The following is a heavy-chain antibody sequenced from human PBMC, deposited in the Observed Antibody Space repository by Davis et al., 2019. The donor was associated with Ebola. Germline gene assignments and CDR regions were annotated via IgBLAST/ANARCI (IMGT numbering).Heavy chain of an antibody. V-gene: IGHV5-51*01. CDR3: ARRLALRNDGFDV. Sequence: GESLKISCKGSGYNFSENWIGWVRQMPGKGLEWMGILYPGDSDTRYSPSFQGQVTISADRSSNTAYLQWSSLEASDTATYYCARRLALRNDGFDVWGQGTMVSVSS. D-gene: IGHD2-21*01. J-gene: IGHJ3*01. CDR2: LYPGDSDT. CDR1: GYNFSENW.